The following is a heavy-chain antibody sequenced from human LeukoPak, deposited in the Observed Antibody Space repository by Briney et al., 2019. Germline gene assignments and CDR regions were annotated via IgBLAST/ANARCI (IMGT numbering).Heavy chain of an antibody. J-gene: IGHJ4*02. V-gene: IGHV3-52*01. D-gene: IGHD6-13*01. CDR1: GFTFSSSW. CDR2: IKCDGSEK. CDR3: ARDRDSSSWSSRRVGDYFDY. Sequence: GGSLRLSCAASGFTFSSSWMHWVCQAPEKGLEWVADIKCDGSEKYYVDSVKGRLTISRDNAKNSLYLQMNSLRAGDTAVYYCARDRDSSSWSSRRVGDYFDYWGQGTLVTVSS.